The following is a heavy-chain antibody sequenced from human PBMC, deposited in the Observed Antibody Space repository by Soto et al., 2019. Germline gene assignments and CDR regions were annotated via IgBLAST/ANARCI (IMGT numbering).Heavy chain of an antibody. CDR3: ASRILVSDAFDI. V-gene: IGHV3-53*01. D-gene: IGHD3-3*02. CDR1: GFTVSNNL. J-gene: IGHJ3*02. CDR2: IYSGGSI. Sequence: PVGSLRLSCAASGFTVSNNLVAWVRQAPGKGLEWVSVIYSGGSIYYADSMKGRFTSSRDNSQNTMYLQMNSLRAEDTALYYCASRILVSDAFDIWGQGTMVTVS.